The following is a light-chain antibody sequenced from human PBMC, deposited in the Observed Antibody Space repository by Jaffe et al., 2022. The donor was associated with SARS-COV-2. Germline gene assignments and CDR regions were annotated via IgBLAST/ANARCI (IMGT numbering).Light chain of an antibody. Sequence: EIVLTQSPGTLSLSPGERATLSCRASQSVRNNYLAWYQQKPGQAPRLLIYGGSNRATGIPDRFGGSGSGTDFTLTISRLEPEDFAVYYCQQYISSPRTFGQGTKVEIK. CDR3: QQYISSPRT. V-gene: IGKV3-20*01. CDR1: QSVRNNY. CDR2: GGS. J-gene: IGKJ1*01.